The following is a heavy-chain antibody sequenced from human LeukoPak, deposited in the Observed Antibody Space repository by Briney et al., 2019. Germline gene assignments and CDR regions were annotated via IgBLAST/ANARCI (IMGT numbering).Heavy chain of an antibody. Sequence: ASVKVSCKVSGYTFTDYYMHWMQQAPGKGLEWMGLVDPEDGETIYAEKFQGRVTITADTSTDTAYMELSSLRSEDTAVYYCATITESYGDYVLYYFDYWGQGTLVTVSS. CDR2: VDPEDGET. CDR3: ATITESYGDYVLYYFDY. D-gene: IGHD4-17*01. CDR1: GYTFTDYY. J-gene: IGHJ4*02. V-gene: IGHV1-69-2*01.